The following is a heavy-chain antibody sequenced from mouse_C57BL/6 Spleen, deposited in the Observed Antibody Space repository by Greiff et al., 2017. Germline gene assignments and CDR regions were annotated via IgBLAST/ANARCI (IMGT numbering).Heavy chain of an antibody. CDR3: ARDYGSSYDY. CDR2: INPNNGGT. J-gene: IGHJ2*01. Sequence: EVQLQQSGPELVKPGASVKISRKASGYTFTDYYMNWVKQSHGKSLEWIGDINPNNGGTSYNQKFKGKATLTVDKSSSTAYMELRSLTSEDSAVYYCARDYGSSYDYWGQGTTLTVSS. D-gene: IGHD1-1*01. CDR1: GYTFTDYY. V-gene: IGHV1-26*01.